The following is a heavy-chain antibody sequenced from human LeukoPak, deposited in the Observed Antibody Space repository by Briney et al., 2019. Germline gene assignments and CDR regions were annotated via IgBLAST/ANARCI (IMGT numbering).Heavy chain of an antibody. CDR1: GFTFSTYS. Sequence: GGSLRLSCAASGFTFSTYSMKWVHQAPGKGLEWVSYISDSSAMYYADSVRGRFTISRENDKNSLFLQMNSLRAEDTAVYYCARDDGYSGYDADCWGQGTLVTVSS. CDR3: ARDDGYSGYDADC. V-gene: IGHV3-48*01. J-gene: IGHJ4*02. D-gene: IGHD5-12*01. CDR2: ISDSSAM.